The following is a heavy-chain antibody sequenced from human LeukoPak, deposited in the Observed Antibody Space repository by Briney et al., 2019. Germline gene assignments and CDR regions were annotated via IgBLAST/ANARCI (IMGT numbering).Heavy chain of an antibody. Sequence: PGGSLRLSCAASGFTFSSYSMNWVRQAPGKGLEWVSYISSSSSTIYYADSVKGRLTISRDNAKNSLYLQMNGLRDEDTAVYYCARDPAGYCSGGSCYNDAFDIWGQGTMVTVSS. CDR3: ARDPAGYCSGGSCYNDAFDI. J-gene: IGHJ3*02. CDR2: ISSSSSTI. CDR1: GFTFSSYS. V-gene: IGHV3-48*02. D-gene: IGHD2-15*01.